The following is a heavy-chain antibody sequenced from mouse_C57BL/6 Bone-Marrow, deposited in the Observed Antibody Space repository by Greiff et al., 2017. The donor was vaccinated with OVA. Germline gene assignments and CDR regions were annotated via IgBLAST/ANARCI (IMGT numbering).Heavy chain of an antibody. CDR2: ISGGGGNT. CDR1: GFTFSSYT. D-gene: IGHD2-12*01. J-gene: IGHJ1*03. CDR3: ARHGPNSNDVWYLDA. V-gene: IGHV5-9*01. Sequence: EVHLVESGGGLVKPGGSLKLSCAASGFTFSSYTMSWVRQTPEKRLEWVATISGGGGNTYYPDSVKGRFTISRDNAKNTLYLQMSSLRSEDTALYSCARHGPNSNDVWYLDAWGTGTRSPSPQ.